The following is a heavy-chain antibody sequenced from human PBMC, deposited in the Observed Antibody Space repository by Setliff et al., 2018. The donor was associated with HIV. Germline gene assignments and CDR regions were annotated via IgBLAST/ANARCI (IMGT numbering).Heavy chain of an antibody. CDR1: GFTFIDYA. V-gene: IGHV3-21*01. D-gene: IGHD2-2*01. CDR3: ARSRSTRDAFDT. J-gene: IGHJ3*02. CDR2: ISSSGSYI. Sequence: GESLKISCATSGFTFIDYALNWVRQAPGGGLEWVSSISSSGSYIYYAGSLKGRFTISRDNARNSLYLDMNTLRAEDTALYYCARSRSTRDAFDTWGQGTMVTVSS.